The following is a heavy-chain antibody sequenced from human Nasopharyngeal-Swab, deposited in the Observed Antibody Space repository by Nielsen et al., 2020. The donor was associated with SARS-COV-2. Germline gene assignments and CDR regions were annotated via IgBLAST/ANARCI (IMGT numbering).Heavy chain of an antibody. J-gene: IGHJ6*02. D-gene: IGHD3-10*01. CDR2: FDYSGSA. CDR3: ARHPVDGRLWVRGVMKEYGMDV. CDR1: GASISSSTYY. V-gene: IGHV4-39*01. Sequence: SETLSLTFTASGASISSSTYYWACIRQAPGRGLEWIGSFDYSGSAYYNPSLKSRVTISVDTSRNHLSLKLSSVTAADTAVYYCARHPVDGRLWVRGVMKEYGMDVWGQGTTVT.